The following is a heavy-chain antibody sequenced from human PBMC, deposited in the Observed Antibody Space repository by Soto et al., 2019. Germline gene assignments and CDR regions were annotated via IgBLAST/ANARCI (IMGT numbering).Heavy chain of an antibody. J-gene: IGHJ4*02. Sequence: ASVKVSCKASGYTFTSYGISWVRQAPGQGLERMGWISAYNGNTNYAQKLQGRVTMTTDTSTSTAYMELRSLRSDDTAVYYCARAPVAKDGTIFGVVIIPPDYWGQGTLVTVSS. CDR3: ARAPVAKDGTIFGVVIIPPDY. V-gene: IGHV1-18*01. D-gene: IGHD3-3*01. CDR1: GYTFTSYG. CDR2: ISAYNGNT.